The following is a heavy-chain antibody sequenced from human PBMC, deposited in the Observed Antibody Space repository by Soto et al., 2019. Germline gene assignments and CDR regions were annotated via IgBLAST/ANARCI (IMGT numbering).Heavy chain of an antibody. J-gene: IGHJ3*02. D-gene: IGHD3-22*01. Sequence: GGSLRLSCAASGFTFSSYWMHWVRQAPGKGLVWVSRINSDGSSTSYADSVKGRFTISRDNAKNTLYLQMNSLRAEDTAVYYCATMIVVVSPYDAFDIWGQGTMVTVSS. CDR2: INSDGSST. CDR1: GFTFSSYW. CDR3: ATMIVVVSPYDAFDI. V-gene: IGHV3-74*01.